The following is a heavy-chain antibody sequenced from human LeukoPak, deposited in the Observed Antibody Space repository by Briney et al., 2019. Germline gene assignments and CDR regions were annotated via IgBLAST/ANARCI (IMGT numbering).Heavy chain of an antibody. CDR2: ISSSSSYI. CDR3: ARDTRGYTNAFDI. CDR1: GFTFSSYS. Sequence: GGSLRLSCAASGFTFSSYSMNWVRQAPGKGLEWVSSISSSSSYIYYADSVKGRFTISRDNAKNSLYLQMNSLRAEDTAVYYCARDTRGYTNAFDIWGQGTMVTVSS. D-gene: IGHD3-16*02. V-gene: IGHV3-21*01. J-gene: IGHJ3*02.